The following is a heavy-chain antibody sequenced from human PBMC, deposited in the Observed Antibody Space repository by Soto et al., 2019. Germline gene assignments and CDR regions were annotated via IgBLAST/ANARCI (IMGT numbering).Heavy chain of an antibody. D-gene: IGHD3-22*01. J-gene: IGHJ3*02. CDR3: ARAGYYELPPGSDFDI. CDR1: GGSISSGGYY. Sequence: QVQLQESGPGLVKPSQTLSLTCTVSGGSISSGGYYWSWIRQHPGKGLEWIGYIYYSGSTYYNPSLKSRVTISVDTSKNQFSLKLSSVTAADTAVYYCARAGYYELPPGSDFDIWGQGTMVTVSS. V-gene: IGHV4-31*03. CDR2: IYYSGST.